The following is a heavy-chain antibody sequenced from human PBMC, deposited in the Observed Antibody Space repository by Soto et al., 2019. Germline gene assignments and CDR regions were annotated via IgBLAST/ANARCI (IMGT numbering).Heavy chain of an antibody. CDR2: TYYSGTT. CDR1: NGSVSSGTYS. J-gene: IGHJ6*02. Sequence: LSLTCTVSNGSVSSGTYSWSWVRQPPGKGLEWIGYTYYSGTTYYTPSLKSRLTLSMDRANDHFSLNLTSVTAADTAVYFCARGHYYYGMDVWGQGITVTVSS. CDR3: ARGHYYYGMDV. V-gene: IGHV4-30-2*01.